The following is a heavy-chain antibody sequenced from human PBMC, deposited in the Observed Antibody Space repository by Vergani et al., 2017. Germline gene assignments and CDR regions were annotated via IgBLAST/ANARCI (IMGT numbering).Heavy chain of an antibody. CDR3: ATRIAARGGMDV. CDR1: GGTFSSYT. Sequence: QVQLVQSGAEVKKPGSSVKVSCKASGGTFSSYTISWVRQAPGQGLEWMGRIIPSLGIANYAQKFQGRVTITADKSTSTAYMELSSLRSEDTAVYYCATRIAARGGMDVWGQGTTVTVSS. D-gene: IGHD6-6*01. J-gene: IGHJ6*02. CDR2: IIPSLGIA. V-gene: IGHV1-69*02.